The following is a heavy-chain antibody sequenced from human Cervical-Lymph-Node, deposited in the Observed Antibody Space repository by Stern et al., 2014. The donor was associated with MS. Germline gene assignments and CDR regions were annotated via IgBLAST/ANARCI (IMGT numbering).Heavy chain of an antibody. CDR3: ARAASTTSSYNF. CDR1: GGSFINNV. V-gene: IGHV1-69*01. CDR2: TIPIFGTA. D-gene: IGHD3-10*01. J-gene: IGHJ4*02. Sequence: QVQLVQSGAEVKKPGSSVKVSCQASGGSFINNVISWVRQAPGQGLEWMGGTIPIFGTALYAQKFRGSVTITADRATRTAYMELSSLRSDDTAVYFCARAASTTSSYNFWGPGTLVTVSS.